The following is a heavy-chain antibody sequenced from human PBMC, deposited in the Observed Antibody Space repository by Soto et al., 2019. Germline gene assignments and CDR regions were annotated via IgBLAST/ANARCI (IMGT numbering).Heavy chain of an antibody. CDR1: GYTFIGFS. D-gene: IGHD2-15*01. CDR2: INPKNGDT. CDR3: SKGRWTVGHCSGGSCYDGMDV. J-gene: IGHJ6*02. V-gene: IGHV1-2*02. Sequence: QEQLVQSGPEVKKPGASVKVSCESSGYTFIGFSLHWVRQAPGQGLEGMGWINPKNGDTYYAQKFQGRVTMTRDTSINTVYMELNSLKSDDTAVYYCSKGRWTVGHCSGGSCYDGMDVWGQGTTVTVSS.